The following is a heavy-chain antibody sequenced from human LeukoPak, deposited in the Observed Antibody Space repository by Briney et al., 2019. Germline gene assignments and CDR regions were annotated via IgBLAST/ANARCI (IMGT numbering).Heavy chain of an antibody. J-gene: IGHJ4*01. CDR1: GFTFSSYW. CDR2: IKQDGSET. D-gene: IGHD3-3*01. CDR3: ARDRSLRFLEWYFDY. V-gene: IGHV3-7*01. Sequence: GGSLRLSSATSGFTFSSYWMSCARHAPGKGLECAATIKQDGSETYYVDSVKGRFTISRDNAKNSLYLQMNSLRAEDPAVYYCARDRSLRFLEWYFDYWGHGTLVTVSS.